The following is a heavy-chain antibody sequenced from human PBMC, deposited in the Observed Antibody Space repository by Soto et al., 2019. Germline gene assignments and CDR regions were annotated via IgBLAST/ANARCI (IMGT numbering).Heavy chain of an antibody. J-gene: IGHJ2*01. CDR3: ARGNHRWLQLWYFDL. V-gene: IGHV1-69*12. Sequence: QVQLVQSGAEVKKPGSSVTVSCKASGGTFSSYTISWVRQAPGQGLEWMGGIIPIFGTANYAQKFQGRVTSTGDESESKAYRELRSLRSEDTAVYYCARGNHRWLQLWYFDLWGRGTLVTVSS. CDR1: GGTFSSYT. D-gene: IGHD5-12*01. CDR2: IIPIFGTA.